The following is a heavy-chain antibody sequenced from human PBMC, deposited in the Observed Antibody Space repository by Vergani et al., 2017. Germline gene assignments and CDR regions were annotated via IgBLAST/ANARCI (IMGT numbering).Heavy chain of an antibody. CDR3: ARAYNRGLGHFDY. V-gene: IGHV5-51*03. CDR2: IFPGDSDT. CDR1: PNSFFSHW. Sequence: EVQLEQSGAEVKKSGESLKISCQGSPNSFFSHWVAWVRQTPGKGLEWIGIIFPGDSDTRYSPSSQGQVTMSAAKSIETVYLQWRSLKTSDTGTYFCARAYNRGLGHFDYWGQGTRVTVS. J-gene: IGHJ4*02. D-gene: IGHD3-10*01.